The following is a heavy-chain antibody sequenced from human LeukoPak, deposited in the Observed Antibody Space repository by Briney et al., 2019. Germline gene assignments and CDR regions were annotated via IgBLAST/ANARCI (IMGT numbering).Heavy chain of an antibody. D-gene: IGHD3-10*01. CDR2: IYYSGST. Sequence: SETLSLTCTVSGGSISNNNYLWGWIRQPPGKGLEWIGNIYYSGSTYYNPSLKSRVTISVDTSKNQFSLKLSSVTAADTAVYYCARTRYYYNSRSYGAPYYFDYWGQGTLVTVSS. CDR3: ARTRYYYNSRSYGAPYYFDY. J-gene: IGHJ4*02. V-gene: IGHV4-39*01. CDR1: GGSISNNNYL.